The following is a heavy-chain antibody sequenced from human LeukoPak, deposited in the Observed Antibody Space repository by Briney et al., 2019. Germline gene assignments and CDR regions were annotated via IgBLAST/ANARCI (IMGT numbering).Heavy chain of an antibody. CDR3: ASGALDHYYDSSGYPSPLYYYYYMDV. CDR2: IYTSGST. D-gene: IGHD3-22*01. J-gene: IGHJ6*03. CDR1: GGSISSYY. V-gene: IGHV4-4*07. Sequence: ASETLSLTCTVSGGSISSYYWSWIRQPAGKGLEWIGRIYTSGSTNYNPSLKSRVTMSVDTSKNQFSLKLSSVTAADTAVYYCASGALDHYYDSSGYPSPLYYYYYMDVWGKGTTVTVSS.